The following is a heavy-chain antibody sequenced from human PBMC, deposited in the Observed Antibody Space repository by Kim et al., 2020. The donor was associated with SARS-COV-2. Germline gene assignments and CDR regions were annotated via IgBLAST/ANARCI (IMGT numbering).Heavy chain of an antibody. J-gene: IGHJ4*01. Sequence: SETLSLTCAVSGGSISSSNWWSRVRHPPRKGLEWIGDIYHSGTTNYHPPLKSRVTISVAKTKNQFSLQLSSVTAAATAVYYCARDHWHDSSGYQSPDY. V-gene: IGHV4-4*02. CDR3: ARDHWHDSSGYQSPDY. D-gene: IGHD3-22*01. CDR1: GGSISSSNW. CDR2: IYHSGTT.